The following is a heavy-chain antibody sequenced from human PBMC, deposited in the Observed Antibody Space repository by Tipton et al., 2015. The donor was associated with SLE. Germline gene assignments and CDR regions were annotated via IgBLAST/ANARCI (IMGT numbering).Heavy chain of an antibody. Sequence: SLRLSCAASGFSFTDYEMNWVRQAPGKGLEWVSYFNSTGRTMYYADSVKGRFTISRDNAKNSLYLELNSLRAEDTAVYYCASQRDPDYWGQGTLVTVSS. CDR3: ASQRDPDY. CDR2: FNSTGRTM. J-gene: IGHJ4*02. V-gene: IGHV3-48*03. D-gene: IGHD5-24*01. CDR1: GFSFTDYE.